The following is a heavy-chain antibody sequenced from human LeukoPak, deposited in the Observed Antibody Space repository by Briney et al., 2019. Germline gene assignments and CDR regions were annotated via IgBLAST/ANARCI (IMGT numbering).Heavy chain of an antibody. V-gene: IGHV1-18*01. J-gene: IGHJ6*02. D-gene: IGHD2-2*01. CDR3: ARDGSPGYCSSTSCKQYYYYGMDV. CDR2: ISAYNGNT. CDR1: GYTFTSYG. Sequence: GASVKVSCKASGYTFTSYGISWVRQAPGQGLEWMGWISAYNGNTNYAQMLQGRVTMTTGTCTNTAYMELRSLRSEDTAVYYCARDGSPGYCSSTSCKQYYYYGMDVWGQGTTVTVSS.